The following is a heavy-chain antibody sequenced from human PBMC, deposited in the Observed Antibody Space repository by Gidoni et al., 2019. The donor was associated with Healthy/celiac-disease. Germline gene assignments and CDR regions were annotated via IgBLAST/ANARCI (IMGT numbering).Heavy chain of an antibody. CDR1: GYTFTGYY. V-gene: IGHV1-2*02. Sequence: QVQLVQSGAEVKKPGASVKVSCKASGYTFTGYYMPWGRQAPGHGLEWMGWINPNSGGTNYAQKFQGRVTMTRDTSISTAYMELSRLRSDDTAVYYCAREELWFGESKDYYYYGMDVWGQGTTVTVSS. CDR3: AREELWFGESKDYYYYGMDV. CDR2: INPNSGGT. J-gene: IGHJ6*02. D-gene: IGHD3-10*01.